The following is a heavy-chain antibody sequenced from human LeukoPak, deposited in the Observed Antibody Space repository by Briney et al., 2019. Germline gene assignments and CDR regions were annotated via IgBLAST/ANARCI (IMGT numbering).Heavy chain of an antibody. CDR2: IIPIFGAA. V-gene: IGHV1-69*06. CDR1: GGTFSSYA. D-gene: IGHD3-10*01. J-gene: IGHJ4*02. Sequence: SVKVSCKASGGTFSSYAISWVRQAPGQGLEWMGGIIPIFGAANYAQKFQGRVTITADKSTSTAYMELSSLRSEDTAVYYCARETGYYYGSGSYSRPFDYWGQGTLVTVSS. CDR3: ARETGYYYGSGSYSRPFDY.